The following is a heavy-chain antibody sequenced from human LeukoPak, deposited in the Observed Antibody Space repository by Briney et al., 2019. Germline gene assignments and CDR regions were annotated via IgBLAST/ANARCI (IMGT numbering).Heavy chain of an antibody. D-gene: IGHD3-10*01. CDR1: GFTFSSYG. Sequence: GGSLRLSCAASGFTFSSYGMHWVRQAPGKGLEWVAFIRYDGSNKYYADSVKGRFTISRDNSKNTLYLQMNSLRAEDTAVYYCANHGSGSYVVDYYYYYYMDVWGKGTTVTISS. J-gene: IGHJ6*03. CDR3: ANHGSGSYVVDYYYYYYMDV. V-gene: IGHV3-30*02. CDR2: IRYDGSNK.